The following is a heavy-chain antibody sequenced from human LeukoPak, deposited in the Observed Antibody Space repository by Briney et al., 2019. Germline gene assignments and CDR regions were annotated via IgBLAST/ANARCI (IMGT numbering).Heavy chain of an antibody. V-gene: IGHV4-59*12. D-gene: IGHD6-6*01. Sequence: SETLSLTCTVSGGSISSYYWSWIRQPPGKGLEWIGNFFYSGSTYYNPSLNSRVTISLDMSKNQFSLKLSSVTAADTAVYYCARDTHFSSSSGYFYYYTNVWGKGTTVTVSS. CDR3: ARDTHFSSSSGYFYYYTNV. CDR1: GGSISSYY. CDR2: FFYSGST. J-gene: IGHJ6*03.